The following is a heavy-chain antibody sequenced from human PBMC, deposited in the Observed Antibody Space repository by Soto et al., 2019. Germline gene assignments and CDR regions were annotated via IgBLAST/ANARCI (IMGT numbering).Heavy chain of an antibody. CDR3: TVQDGRLYYYYMDV. Sequence: EVQLVESGGGLVKPGGSLRLSCAASGFTFSNAWMSWVRQAPGKGLEWVGRIKSKTDGGTTDYAAPVKGRFTISRDDSKNTLYLQMNSLKTEDTAVYYCTVQDGRLYYYYMDVWGKGTTVTVSS. D-gene: IGHD2-15*01. CDR2: IKSKTDGGTT. J-gene: IGHJ6*03. V-gene: IGHV3-15*01. CDR1: GFTFSNAW.